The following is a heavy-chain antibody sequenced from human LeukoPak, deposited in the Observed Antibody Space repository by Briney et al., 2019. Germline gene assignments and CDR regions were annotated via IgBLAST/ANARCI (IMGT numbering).Heavy chain of an antibody. V-gene: IGHV3-33*01. Sequence: GGSLRLSCAASGFTFSSYGMNWVRQAPGKGQEWVAVIWYDGSNKYYADSVKGRFTISRDNSKNTLYLQMNSLRAEDTAVYYCARDRWLCSGGSCTPYYFDYWGQGTLVTVSS. J-gene: IGHJ4*02. CDR2: IWYDGSNK. CDR3: ARDRWLCSGGSCTPYYFDY. CDR1: GFTFSSYG. D-gene: IGHD2-15*01.